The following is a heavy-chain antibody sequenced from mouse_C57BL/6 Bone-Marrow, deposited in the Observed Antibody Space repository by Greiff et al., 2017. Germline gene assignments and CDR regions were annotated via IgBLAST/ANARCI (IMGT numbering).Heavy chain of an antibody. CDR1: GFTFSSYG. V-gene: IGHV5-6*01. Sequence: DVQLVESGGDLVKPGGSLKLSCAASGFTFSSYGMSWVRQTPDKRLEWVATISSGGSYTYYPDSVKGRFTISRDNAKNTLYLQMSSLKSEDTAMYYCARNNYYGSSYPYYAMEYWGQGTSVTVSS. D-gene: IGHD1-1*01. CDR3: ARNNYYGSSYPYYAMEY. CDR2: ISSGGSYT. J-gene: IGHJ4*01.